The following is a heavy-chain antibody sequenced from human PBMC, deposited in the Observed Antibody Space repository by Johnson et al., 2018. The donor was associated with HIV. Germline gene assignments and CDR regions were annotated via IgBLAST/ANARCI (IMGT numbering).Heavy chain of an antibody. J-gene: IGHJ3*02. Sequence: VESGGGLVQPGRSLRLSCAASGFTFTSYAMHWIRQAPGKGLEWVALVSYDGSNIHYADSVKGRFTISRDSSKNMLYLQMNSLRTEDTAVYYCARERRAGVKGAFDIWGQGTMSPSLQ. CDR1: GFTFTSYA. D-gene: IGHD2-21*01. CDR2: VSYDGSNI. CDR3: ARERRAGVKGAFDI. V-gene: IGHV3-30*04.